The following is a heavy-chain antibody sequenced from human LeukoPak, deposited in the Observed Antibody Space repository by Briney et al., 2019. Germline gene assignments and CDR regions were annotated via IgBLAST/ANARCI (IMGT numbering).Heavy chain of an antibody. Sequence: GGSLRLSCAASGFTFSSYDMHWVRQPAGKGLEWVSAIGTAGDTYYPGSVKGRFTISRENAKNSLYLQMNSLRAGDTAVYYCARGAANYYGSAVDIWGQGTMVTVSS. CDR3: ARGAANYYGSAVDI. V-gene: IGHV3-13*01. J-gene: IGHJ3*02. D-gene: IGHD3-10*01. CDR1: GFTFSSYD. CDR2: IGTAGDT.